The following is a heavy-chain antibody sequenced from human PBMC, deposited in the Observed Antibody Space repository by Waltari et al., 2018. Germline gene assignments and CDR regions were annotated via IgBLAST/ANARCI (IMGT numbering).Heavy chain of an antibody. Sequence: QVQLVQSGAEVKKPGSSVKVSCKASGGTFSSYTISWVRQAPGKGLEWMGRIMPILGIANYEQKFQGRVTSTADKSTSTAYMGLSSLGSEDTAVYYCARAGYSSSSPPCDYWGQGTLVTVSS. J-gene: IGHJ4*02. CDR2: IMPILGIA. CDR1: GGTFSSYT. D-gene: IGHD6-6*01. V-gene: IGHV1-69*02. CDR3: ARAGYSSSSPPCDY.